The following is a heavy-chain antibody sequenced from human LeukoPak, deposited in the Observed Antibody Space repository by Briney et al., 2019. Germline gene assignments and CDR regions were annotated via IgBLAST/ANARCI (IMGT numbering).Heavy chain of an antibody. V-gene: IGHV4-59*12. J-gene: IGHJ2*01. Sequence: SETLSLTCTVSGGSISSYYWSWIRQPPGKGLEWIGYIYYSGSTNYNPSLKSRVTISVDTSKNQRSLKLSSVTAADTAVYYCARVSSSWYQDWYFDLWGRGTLVTVSS. CDR2: IYYSGST. CDR1: GGSISSYY. CDR3: ARVSSSWYQDWYFDL. D-gene: IGHD6-13*01.